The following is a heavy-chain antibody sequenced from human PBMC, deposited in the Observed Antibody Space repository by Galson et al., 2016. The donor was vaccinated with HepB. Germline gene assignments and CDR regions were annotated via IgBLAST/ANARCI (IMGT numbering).Heavy chain of an antibody. CDR1: DGSIHPYY. Sequence: LSLTCVVYDGSIHPYYWSWIRQPPGKGLEWIGEINHSGDTAYNPAFRSRVSISVDTSKNQFSMTLGSMTAADTAVYYCARSDYGGQGFWYFDLWGRGALVTVSS. CDR2: INHSGDT. V-gene: IGHV4-34*01. D-gene: IGHD4-23*01. CDR3: ARSDYGGQGFWYFDL. J-gene: IGHJ2*01.